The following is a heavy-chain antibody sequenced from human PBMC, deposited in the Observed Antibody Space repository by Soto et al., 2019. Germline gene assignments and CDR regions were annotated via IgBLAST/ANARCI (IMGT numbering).Heavy chain of an antibody. Sequence: QVQLVESGGGLVKPGGSLRLSCAASGFTFSDYYMSWIRQAPGKGLEWVSYISSSSSYTNYADSVKGRFTISRDNAKNSLYLQMNSLRAEDTAVYYCARHRGYSYGNMDEPWGQGTLVTVSS. D-gene: IGHD5-18*01. CDR1: GFTFSDYY. J-gene: IGHJ5*02. V-gene: IGHV3-11*06. CDR3: ARHRGYSYGNMDEP. CDR2: ISSSSSYT.